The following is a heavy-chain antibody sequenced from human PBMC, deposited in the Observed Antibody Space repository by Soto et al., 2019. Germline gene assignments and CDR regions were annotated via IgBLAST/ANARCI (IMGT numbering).Heavy chain of an antibody. CDR2: IYNAGNT. D-gene: IGHD3-9*01. Sequence: EVQLVETGGGLIQPGGSLRLSCAASGFTVSSNYMSWVRQAPGKGLEWVSFIYNAGNTYYADSVKGRFTISRDNSKNTLYLQMNSLRAEDTAVYYCARGRYLDYWGQGTLVTVSS. CDR1: GFTVSSNY. V-gene: IGHV3-53*02. J-gene: IGHJ4*02. CDR3: ARGRYLDY.